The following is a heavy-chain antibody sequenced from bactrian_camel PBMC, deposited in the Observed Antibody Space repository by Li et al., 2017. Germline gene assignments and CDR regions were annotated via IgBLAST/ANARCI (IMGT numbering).Heavy chain of an antibody. Sequence: HVQLVESGGGSVQAGGSLRLSCAASGYTYNRNCMAWFRQAPGKGREWVASIDTLQTRSGASYADSVKGRFTISRDTDKNTLYLQMNSLQAEDSGMYYCAARLACYEDDYRRSDTFGYWGQGTQVTVS. CDR2: IDTLQTRSGA. CDR1: GYTYNRNC. D-gene: IGHD4*01. V-gene: IGHV3S1*01. J-gene: IGHJ6*01. CDR3: AARLACYEDDYRRSDTFGY.